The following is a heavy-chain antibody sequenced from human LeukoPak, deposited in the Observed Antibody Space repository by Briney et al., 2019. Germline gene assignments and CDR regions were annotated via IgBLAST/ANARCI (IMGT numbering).Heavy chain of an antibody. CDR2: IWYDGSNK. J-gene: IGHJ4*02. D-gene: IGHD3-22*01. CDR1: GFTFSSYG. V-gene: IGHV3-33*08. Sequence: PGGSLRLSCAASGFTFSSYGMHWVRQAPGKGLEWVAVIWYDGSNKYYADSVKGRFTISRDNSKNTLYLQMNSLRAEDTAVYYCARDRYNTMTVVVSYFDYWGQGTLVTVSS. CDR3: ARDRYNTMTVVVSYFDY.